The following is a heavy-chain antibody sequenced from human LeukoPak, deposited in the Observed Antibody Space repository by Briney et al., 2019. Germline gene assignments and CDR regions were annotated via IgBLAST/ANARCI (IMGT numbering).Heavy chain of an antibody. V-gene: IGHV3-9*01. J-gene: IGHJ5*02. D-gene: IGHD6-13*01. CDR3: AKGRYSILTYSLFDP. CDR2: ISWNSGSI. Sequence: GGSLRLSCAASGFTFDDYAMHWVRQAPGEGLEWVSGISWNSGSIGYADSVKGRFTISRDNAKNSLYLQMNSLRAEDTALYYCAKGRYSILTYSLFDPWGQGTLVTVSS. CDR1: GFTFDDYA.